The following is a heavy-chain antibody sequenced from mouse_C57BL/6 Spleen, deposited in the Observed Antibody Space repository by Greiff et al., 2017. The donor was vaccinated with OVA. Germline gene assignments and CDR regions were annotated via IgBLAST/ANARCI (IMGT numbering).Heavy chain of an antibody. D-gene: IGHD2-5*01. Sequence: VQLQQSGAELARPGASVKLSCKASGYTFTSYGISWVKQRTGQGLEWIGEIYPRSGNTYYNEMLKGKATLTADKSSSTAYMELRSLTSEDSAVYFCARYSKDYAMDYWGQGTSVTVSS. CDR3: ARYSKDYAMDY. V-gene: IGHV1-81*01. CDR1: GYTFTSYG. CDR2: IYPRSGNT. J-gene: IGHJ4*01.